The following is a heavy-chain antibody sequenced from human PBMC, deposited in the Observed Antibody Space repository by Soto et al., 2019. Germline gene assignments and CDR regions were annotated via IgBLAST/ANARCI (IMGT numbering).Heavy chain of an antibody. CDR3: ASFSNYYDSSGYLYMDV. V-gene: IGHV4-34*01. D-gene: IGHD3-22*01. CDR2: INHSGST. CDR1: GGSFSGYY. Sequence: SETLSLTCAVYGGSFSGYYWSWIRQPPGKGLEWIGEINHSGSTNYNPSLKSRVTISVDTSKNQFSLKLSSVTAADTAVYYCASFSNYYDSSGYLYMDVWGQGTTVTVSS. J-gene: IGHJ6*02.